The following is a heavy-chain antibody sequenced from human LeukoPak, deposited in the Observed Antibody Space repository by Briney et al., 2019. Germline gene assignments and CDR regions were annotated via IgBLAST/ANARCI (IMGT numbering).Heavy chain of an antibody. V-gene: IGHV3-20*04. CDR1: GLTVSSNC. J-gene: IGHJ4*02. CDR3: ARIYYDSSGYYSVHDY. Sequence: GGSLRLSCAASGLTVSSNCMSWVRQAPGKGLEWVSGINWNGGSTGYADSVKGRFTISRDNAKNSLYLQMNSLRAEDTALYYCARIYYDSSGYYSVHDYWGQGTLVTVSS. CDR2: INWNGGST. D-gene: IGHD3-22*01.